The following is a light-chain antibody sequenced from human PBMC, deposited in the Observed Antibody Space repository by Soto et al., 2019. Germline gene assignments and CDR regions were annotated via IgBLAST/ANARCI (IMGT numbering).Light chain of an antibody. J-gene: IGKJ2*01. CDR3: QQRSNWPPDT. V-gene: IGKV3-11*01. Sequence: EIVLTQSPATLSLSPGERATLSGRASQRVSSYLAWYQQNPGQAPRLLIYDASHRATGIPARFSGSGSGTDFTLPISSLEPEDFAGYYCQQRSNWPPDTFGQGTKRESK. CDR2: DAS. CDR1: QRVSSY.